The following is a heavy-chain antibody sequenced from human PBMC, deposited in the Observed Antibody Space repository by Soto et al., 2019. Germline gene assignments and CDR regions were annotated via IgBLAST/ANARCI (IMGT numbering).Heavy chain of an antibody. CDR2: ISPGSSAI. CDR1: GFTFSNYS. D-gene: IGHD2-2*01. CDR3: ARDKGSSSWHSFDF. J-gene: IGHJ4*02. V-gene: IGHV3-48*04. Sequence: EVQLVESGGNLVQPGGSLRLSCAASGFTFSNYSMDWVRQAPGKGPEWVSYISPGSSAIHYADSVRGRFTISRDDATNSMSLQMNSLRVEDTAVYYCARDKGSSSWHSFDFWGQGTLVTVSS.